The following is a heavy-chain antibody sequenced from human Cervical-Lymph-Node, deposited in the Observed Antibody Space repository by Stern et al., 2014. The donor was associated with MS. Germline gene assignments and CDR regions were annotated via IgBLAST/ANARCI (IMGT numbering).Heavy chain of an antibody. CDR1: GSTFSTSW. V-gene: IGHV3-7*01. D-gene: IGHD6-19*01. CDR2: IKRAGSET. CDR3: TRFLQSGWSDLFDS. Sequence: EVQLVQSGGGLVQPGGSQRLSCVASGSTFSTSWMSWVRQAPGKGLEWVANIKRAGSETYYLDSVKGRFTITKDKAPSSLYLEMNSLRAEDTAVYYCTRFLQSGWSDLFDSWGRGTLVTVSS. J-gene: IGHJ5*01.